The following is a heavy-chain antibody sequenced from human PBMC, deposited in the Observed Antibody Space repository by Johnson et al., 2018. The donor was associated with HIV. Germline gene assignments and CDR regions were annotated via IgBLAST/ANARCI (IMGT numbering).Heavy chain of an antibody. CDR3: ARDWDAYGAFDI. CDR1: GFTFRTFP. V-gene: IGHV3-30-3*01. J-gene: IGHJ3*02. Sequence: QVQLVESGGGVVQPGRSLRLSCAASGFTFRTFPMHWVRQAPGKGLEWMAFISNDGSAKYYADSVKGPFTISRDNSKNTLYLQLNTLRAADTAVYYCARDWDAYGAFDIWGQGTMVTVSS. CDR2: ISNDGSAK. D-gene: IGHD1-26*01.